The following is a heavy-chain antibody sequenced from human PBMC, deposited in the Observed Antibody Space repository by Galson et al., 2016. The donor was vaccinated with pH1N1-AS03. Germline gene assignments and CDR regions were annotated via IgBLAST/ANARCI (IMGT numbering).Heavy chain of an antibody. D-gene: IGHD1-26*01. V-gene: IGHV3-7*01. Sequence: LRLSCAASGFTFSSSWMGWVRQAPGKGLEWVANIRQDGSDKYYVDSVRGRFTISRDNAKNSLYLQMNSLRAEDTAVYYCVKGGTNFDSWGQGTLVTVSS. CDR3: VKGGTNFDS. J-gene: IGHJ4*02. CDR2: IRQDGSDK. CDR1: GFTFSSSW.